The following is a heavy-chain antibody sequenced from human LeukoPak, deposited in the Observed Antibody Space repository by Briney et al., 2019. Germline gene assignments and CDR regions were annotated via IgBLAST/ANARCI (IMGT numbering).Heavy chain of an antibody. CDR3: ARDPGRGYSYGLGY. CDR2: ISWNSGSI. J-gene: IGHJ4*02. D-gene: IGHD5-18*01. Sequence: GGSLRLSCAASGFTFDDYAMHWVRQAPGKGLEWVSGISWNSGSIGYADSVKGRFTISRDNSKNTLYLQMNSLRAEDTAVYYCARDPGRGYSYGLGYWGQGTLVTVSS. CDR1: GFTFDDYA. V-gene: IGHV3-9*01.